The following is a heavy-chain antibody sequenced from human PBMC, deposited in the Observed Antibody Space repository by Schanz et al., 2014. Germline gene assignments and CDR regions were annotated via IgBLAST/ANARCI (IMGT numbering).Heavy chain of an antibody. D-gene: IGHD3-10*01. CDR3: AKGRFGELSAFDI. V-gene: IGHV3-33*06. CDR2: IWSDGTNE. CDR1: GFIFRSFG. Sequence: QRQLVESGGGVVQPGKSLRLSCATSGFIFRSFGIHWVRQAPGKGLEWVAVIWSDGTNEYYADSVKGRFTISRDNSKNTLYLQMNSLRAEDTAVYYCAKGRFGELSAFDIWGQGTMVTVSS. J-gene: IGHJ3*02.